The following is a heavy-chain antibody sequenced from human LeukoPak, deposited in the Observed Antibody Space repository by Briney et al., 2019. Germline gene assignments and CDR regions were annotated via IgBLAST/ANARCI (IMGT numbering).Heavy chain of an antibody. CDR3: ASSHVLRYFDWLLPFDY. Sequence: GGSLRLVCAASGFTFSSYAMCWVRQAPGKGLEWVSAISGRGGSTYYADSVKGRFTISRDNSKHTLYLQMNSLRAEDTAGYYCASSHVLRYFDWLLPFDYWGQGTLVTVPS. V-gene: IGHV3-23*01. J-gene: IGHJ4*02. D-gene: IGHD3-9*01. CDR1: GFTFSSYA. CDR2: ISGRGGST.